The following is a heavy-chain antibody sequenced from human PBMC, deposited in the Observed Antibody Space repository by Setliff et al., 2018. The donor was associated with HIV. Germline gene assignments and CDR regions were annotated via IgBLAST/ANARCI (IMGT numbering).Heavy chain of an antibody. D-gene: IGHD4-17*01. CDR2: TYSTGST. CDR1: GASISSHY. V-gene: IGHV4-59*11. CDR3: AKGAGFYGDYTFDY. Sequence: PSETLSLTCTVSGASISSHYWSWIRQSPGRELEWIGYTYSTGSTNYNPSLQSRVSISMDASKNKFSLKVTSVTSADTAVYYCAKGAGFYGDYTFDYWGQGHLVTVSS. J-gene: IGHJ4*02.